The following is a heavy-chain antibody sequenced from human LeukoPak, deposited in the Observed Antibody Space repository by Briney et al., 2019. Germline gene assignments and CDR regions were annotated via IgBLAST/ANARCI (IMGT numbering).Heavy chain of an antibody. D-gene: IGHD6-13*01. CDR3: ARGWSSSWLYFDY. V-gene: IGHV4-4*09. J-gene: IGHJ4*02. CDR2: IYTSGST. Sequence: SETLSLTCTVSGGSISSYYWSWIRQPPGKRLEWIGYIYTSGSTNYNPSLKSRVTISVDTSKNQFSLKLSSVTAADTAVYYCARGWSSSWLYFDYWGQGTLVTVSS. CDR1: GGSISSYY.